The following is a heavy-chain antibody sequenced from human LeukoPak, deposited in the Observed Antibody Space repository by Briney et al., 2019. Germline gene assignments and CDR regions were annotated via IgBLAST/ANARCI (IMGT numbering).Heavy chain of an antibody. CDR3: ARDVTRYCSSTSCWTQQLSNYMDV. Sequence: GGSLRLSCAASGFTFSSYWMHWVRQAPGKGLVWVSRINTDGSSTSYADSVKGRFTISRDNAKNTLYLQMNSLRAEDTAVYYCARDVTRYCSSTSCWTQQLSNYMDVWGKGTTVTVSS. CDR1: GFTFSSYW. V-gene: IGHV3-74*01. CDR2: INTDGSST. J-gene: IGHJ6*03. D-gene: IGHD2-2*01.